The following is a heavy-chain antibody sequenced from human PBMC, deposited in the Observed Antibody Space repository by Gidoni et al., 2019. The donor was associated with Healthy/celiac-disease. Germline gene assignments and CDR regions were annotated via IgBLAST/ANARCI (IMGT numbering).Heavy chain of an antibody. V-gene: IGHV3-33*01. CDR1: GFTFSSYG. J-gene: IGHJ4*02. CDR3: ARDTGSGSYSGYFDY. Sequence: QVQLVESGGGVVQPGRSLRLSCAASGFTFSSYGMHWVRQAPGKGLEWVAVIWYDGSNKYYADSVKGRFTISRDNSKNTLYLQMNSLRAEDTAVYYCARDTGSGSYSGYFDYWGQGTLVTVSS. D-gene: IGHD3-10*01. CDR2: IWYDGSNK.